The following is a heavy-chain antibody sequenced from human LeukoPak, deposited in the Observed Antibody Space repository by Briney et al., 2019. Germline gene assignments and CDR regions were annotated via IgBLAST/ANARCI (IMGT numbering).Heavy chain of an antibody. V-gene: IGHV3-74*01. D-gene: IGHD5-12*01. Sequence: GGSLRLSCAASGFTFSSYWMHWVRQAPGKGLVWVSRINSDGSSTSYADSVKGRFTISRDNAKNTLYLQMNSLRAEDTAVYYCARVVAKGPPEHWGQGTLVTVSS. CDR3: ARVVAKGPPEH. J-gene: IGHJ4*02. CDR1: GFTFSSYW. CDR2: INSDGSST.